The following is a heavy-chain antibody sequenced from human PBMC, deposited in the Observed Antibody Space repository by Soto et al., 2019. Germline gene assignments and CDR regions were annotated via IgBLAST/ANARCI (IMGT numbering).Heavy chain of an antibody. D-gene: IGHD2-15*01. V-gene: IGHV4-31*03. CDR3: ARERVRDIVVRWFDP. CDR2: IYYSGST. J-gene: IGHJ5*02. Sequence: QVQLQESGPGLVKPSQTLSLTCTVSGGSISSGGYYWSWIRQHPGKGLEWIGYIYYSGSTYYNPSLKSRVTISVDTSKNQFSLKLSSVTAADTAVYYCARERVRDIVVRWFDPWGQGTLVTVSS. CDR1: GGSISSGGYY.